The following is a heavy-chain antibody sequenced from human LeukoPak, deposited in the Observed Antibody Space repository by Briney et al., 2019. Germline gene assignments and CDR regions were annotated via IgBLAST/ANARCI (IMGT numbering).Heavy chain of an antibody. V-gene: IGHV3-64*01. CDR1: GFTFSSYA. CDR2: ISSNGGST. CDR3: ARATSAMIVVVILDY. D-gene: IGHD3-22*01. Sequence: QPGGSLRLPCAASGFTFSSYAMHWVRQAPGKGLEYVSAISSNGGSTYYANSVKGRFTISRDNSKNTLYLQMGSLRAEDMAVYYCARATSAMIVVVILDYWGQGTLVTVSS. J-gene: IGHJ4*02.